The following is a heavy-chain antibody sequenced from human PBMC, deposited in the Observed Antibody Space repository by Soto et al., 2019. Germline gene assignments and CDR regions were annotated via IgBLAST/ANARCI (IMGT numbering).Heavy chain of an antibody. CDR3: ARDGGTYFGY. Sequence: GGSLRLSCAASGFTFSTYWMHWVRQAPGKGLVWVSRLDNDGPNTGYADSVKGRFTVSRDNGKNTVYLQMDSLRAEETPVYYCARDGGTYFGYWGQGTLVTVSS. D-gene: IGHD3-16*01. V-gene: IGHV3-74*01. CDR1: GFTFSTYW. J-gene: IGHJ4*02. CDR2: LDNDGPNT.